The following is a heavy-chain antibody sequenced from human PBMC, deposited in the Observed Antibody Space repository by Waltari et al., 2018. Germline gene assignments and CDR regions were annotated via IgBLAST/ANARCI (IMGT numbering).Heavy chain of an antibody. CDR1: GGSISSYY. J-gene: IGHJ6*02. V-gene: IGHV4-59*01. CDR2: IYYSGST. CDR3: ARDDLPAAGYYYYGMDV. Sequence: QVQLQESGPGLVKPSETLSLTCTVSGGSISSYYWSWIRQPPGKGLEWIGYIYYSGSTNYNPSLKSRVTISVDTSKNQFSLKLSSVTAADTAVYYCARDDLPAAGYYYYGMDVWGQGTTVTVSS. D-gene: IGHD2-2*01.